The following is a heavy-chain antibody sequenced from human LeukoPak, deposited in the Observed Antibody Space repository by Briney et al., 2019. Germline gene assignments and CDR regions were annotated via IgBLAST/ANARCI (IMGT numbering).Heavy chain of an antibody. Sequence: PSETLSLTCTVSGGSISSGTYHWGWIRQPPGKGLEWIASIYYTGTTYYNPSLKSRVTISVDTSKNQFSLKLSSVTAADTAVYYCAPEYSRAIGYGMDVWGQGTTVTVSS. CDR2: IYYTGTT. D-gene: IGHD6-6*01. CDR1: GGSISSGTYH. V-gene: IGHV4-39*01. J-gene: IGHJ6*02. CDR3: APEYSRAIGYGMDV.